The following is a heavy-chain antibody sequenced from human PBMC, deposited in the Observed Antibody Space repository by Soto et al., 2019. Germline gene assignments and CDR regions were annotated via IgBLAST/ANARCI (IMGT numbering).Heavy chain of an antibody. J-gene: IGHJ5*02. CDR3: AADLGHAYDSNNWFDP. V-gene: IGHV3-15*07. CDR2: LKNNGGAT. D-gene: IGHD2-21*01. Sequence: PRKGLAQVGRLKNNGGATDYAASVKGRFTISRDDSKDTVYLQMSSLRTEDTAIYYCAADLGHAYDSNNWFDPWGQGTLVTVSS.